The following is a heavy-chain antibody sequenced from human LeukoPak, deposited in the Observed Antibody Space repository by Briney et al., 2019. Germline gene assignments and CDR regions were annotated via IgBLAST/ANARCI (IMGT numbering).Heavy chain of an antibody. J-gene: IGHJ4*02. CDR2: IYYSGST. Sequence: PSETLSHTCTVSGGSISSYYWSWIRQPPGKGLEWIGYIYYSGSTNYNPSLKSRVTISVDTSKNQFSLKLSSVTAADTAVYYCARESQEKYYFDYWGQGTLVTVSS. V-gene: IGHV4-59*12. CDR3: ARESQEKYYFDY. D-gene: IGHD5-24*01. CDR1: GGSISSYY.